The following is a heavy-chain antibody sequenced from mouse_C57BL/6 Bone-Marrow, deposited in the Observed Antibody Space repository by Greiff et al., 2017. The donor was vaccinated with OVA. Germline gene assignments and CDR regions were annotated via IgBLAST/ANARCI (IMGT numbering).Heavy chain of an antibody. Sequence: EVQVVESEGGLVQPGSSMKLSCTASGFTFSDYYMAWVRQVPEKGLEWVANINYDGSSTYYLDPLKSRFIISRDNAKNILYLQMSSLKSEDTATYYCARDHPTRGYFDVWGTGTTVTVSS. V-gene: IGHV5-16*01. CDR2: INYDGSST. CDR3: ARDHPTRGYFDV. CDR1: GFTFSDYY. J-gene: IGHJ1*03. D-gene: IGHD1-1*01.